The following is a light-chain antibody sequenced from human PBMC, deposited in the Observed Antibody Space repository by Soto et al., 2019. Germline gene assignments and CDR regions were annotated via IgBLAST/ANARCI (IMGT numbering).Light chain of an antibody. V-gene: IGKV3-11*01. CDR1: QCVNRY. Sequence: EIMLPQSPATPFMSPGERATHSCRASQCVNRYLAWYQLKPGQAPKLVIYDATITAIGITARFSGSGSGTDITLTISSLEPEDFAVYYCQQRRNWSLPFVGGTKLDI. CDR3: QQRRNWSLP. CDR2: DAT. J-gene: IGKJ4*01.